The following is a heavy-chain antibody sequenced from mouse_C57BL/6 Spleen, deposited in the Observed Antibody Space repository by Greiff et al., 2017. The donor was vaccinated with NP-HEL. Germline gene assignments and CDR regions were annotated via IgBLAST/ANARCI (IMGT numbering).Heavy chain of an antibody. CDR2: ISYDGSN. D-gene: IGHD2-4*01. Sequence: DVQLQESGPGLVKPSQSLSLTCSVTGYSITSGYYWNWIRQFPGNKLEWMGYISYDGSNNYNPSLKNRISITRDTSKNQFFLKLNSVTTEDTATYYCAREHYDYDEGFAYWGQGTLVTVSA. J-gene: IGHJ3*01. CDR1: GYSITSGYY. CDR3: AREHYDYDEGFAY. V-gene: IGHV3-6*01.